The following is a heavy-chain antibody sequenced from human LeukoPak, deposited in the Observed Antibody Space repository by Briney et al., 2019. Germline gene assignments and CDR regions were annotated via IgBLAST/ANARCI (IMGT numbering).Heavy chain of an antibody. D-gene: IGHD3-16*02. Sequence: PSETLSLTCTVPGGSISSYYWSWIRQPPGKGLEWIGYIYYSGSTNYNPSLKSRVTISVDTSKNQFSLKLSSVTAADTAVYYCARAADYDYVRGSYRLHAFDIWGQGTTVTVSS. CDR3: ARAADYDYVRGSYRLHAFDI. CDR2: IYYSGST. V-gene: IGHV4-59*01. CDR1: GGSISSYY. J-gene: IGHJ3*02.